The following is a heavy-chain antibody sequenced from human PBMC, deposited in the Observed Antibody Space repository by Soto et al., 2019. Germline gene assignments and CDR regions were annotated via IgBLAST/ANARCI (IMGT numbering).Heavy chain of an antibody. CDR1: GGSISSSSYY. Sequence: SETLSLTCTVSGGSISSSSYYWGWIRQPPGKGLEWIGSIYYSGSTYYNPSLKSRVTISVDTSKNQFSLKLSSVTAADTAVYYCARVTYNWNYAPSGMDVWGQGTTVTVSS. CDR3: ARVTYNWNYAPSGMDV. CDR2: IYYSGST. J-gene: IGHJ6*02. V-gene: IGHV4-39*01. D-gene: IGHD1-7*01.